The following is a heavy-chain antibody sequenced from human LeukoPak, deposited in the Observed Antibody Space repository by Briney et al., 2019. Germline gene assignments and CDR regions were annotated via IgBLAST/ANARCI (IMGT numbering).Heavy chain of an antibody. J-gene: IGHJ6*01. CDR2: ISGSGGST. CDR3: AKDIPTMIVVYYYYGMDV. Sequence: GGSLRLSCAASGFTFSSYAMSWVRQAPGKGLEGVSAISGSGGSTYYADSVKGRFTISTDNSKNTLYLQMNTLRAADTAVYYCAKDIPTMIVVYYYYGMDVWGQGATVTVSS. D-gene: IGHD3-22*01. V-gene: IGHV3-23*01. CDR1: GFTFSSYA.